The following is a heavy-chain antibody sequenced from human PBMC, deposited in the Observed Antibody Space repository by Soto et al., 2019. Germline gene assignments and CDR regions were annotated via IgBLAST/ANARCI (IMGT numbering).Heavy chain of an antibody. V-gene: IGHV1-18*01. CDR3: ARGITLPTPLDY. D-gene: IGHD1-20*01. CDR2: INAGNGNT. J-gene: IGHJ4*02. Sequence: ASVRVSCKASGYTFTRYGISWVRQAPGQGLEWMGWINAGNGNTNYSQKFQGRVTITRDTSASTAYMELSSLRSEDTAVYYCARGITLPTPLDYWGQGTLVTVSS. CDR1: GYTFTRYG.